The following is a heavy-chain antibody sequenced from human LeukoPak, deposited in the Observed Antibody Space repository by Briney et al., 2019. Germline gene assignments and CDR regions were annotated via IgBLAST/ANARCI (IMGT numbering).Heavy chain of an antibody. CDR2: VSPPGGGT. CDR3: ARATTMVRGVRYYYYMDV. Sequence: GGSLRLSCAASGFTFSSYSMNWVRQAPGKGLEWLSGVSPPGGGTYYADSVKGRFTISRDDSKNTLYLQMNSLRAEDTAVYYCARATTMVRGVRYYYYMDVWGKGTTVTVSS. V-gene: IGHV3-23*01. CDR1: GFTFSSYS. J-gene: IGHJ6*03. D-gene: IGHD3-10*01.